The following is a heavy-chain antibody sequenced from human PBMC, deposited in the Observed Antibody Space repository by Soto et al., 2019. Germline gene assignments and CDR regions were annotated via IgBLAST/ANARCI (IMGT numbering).Heavy chain of an antibody. D-gene: IGHD3-22*01. CDR1: GGSISSGGYS. V-gene: IGHV4-30-2*01. CDR2: IYYSGIT. Sequence: QLQLQESGSGLVKPSQTLSLTCAVSGGSISSGGYSWNWIRQPPGKGLEWIGNIYYSGITHYNPSLNSRVTISVDMATNQFSLKLNSVTAADTAVYYCARDSYISSGVGVNDTFDIWGQGTMVTVSS. J-gene: IGHJ3*02. CDR3: ARDSYISSGVGVNDTFDI.